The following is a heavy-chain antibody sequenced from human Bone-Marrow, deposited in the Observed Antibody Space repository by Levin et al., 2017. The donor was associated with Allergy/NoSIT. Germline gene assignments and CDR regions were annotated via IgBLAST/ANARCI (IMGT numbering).Heavy chain of an antibody. Sequence: GGSLRLSCAGSGFTLRDYYMSWIRQAPGKGLEWISYITSSGNNIYYADSVKGRFTISRDNAKNSVYLQMSSLRADDTGVYYCARDAGDISGGRFSYYYYGIDVWGQGTTVTVSS. V-gene: IGHV3-11*01. D-gene: IGHD2-15*01. CDR1: GFTLRDYY. J-gene: IGHJ6*02. CDR2: ITSSGNNI. CDR3: ARDAGDISGGRFSYYYYGIDV.